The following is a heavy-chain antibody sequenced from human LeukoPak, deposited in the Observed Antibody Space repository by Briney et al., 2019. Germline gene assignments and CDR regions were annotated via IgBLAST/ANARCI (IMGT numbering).Heavy chain of an antibody. CDR2: INPRGSST. J-gene: IGHJ5*02. V-gene: IGHV1-46*01. CDR1: GYSFSRHY. Sequence: GASVKVSCKAFGYSFSRHYVHWGRQAPGHGLEWWGLINPRGSSTLSAQKFQGRDTMSRDMYTTTDYMELSSLRAEATAVYYCARDNSVGGVASWFDPWGQGTLVTVSS. D-gene: IGHD1-26*01. CDR3: ARDNSVGGVASWFDP.